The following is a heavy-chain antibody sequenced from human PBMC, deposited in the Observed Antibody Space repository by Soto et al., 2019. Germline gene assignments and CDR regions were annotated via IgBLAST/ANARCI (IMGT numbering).Heavy chain of an antibody. CDR2: IYYSGST. D-gene: IGHD4-17*01. J-gene: IGHJ4*02. CDR3: ARSPRYTDYGGNDLAYAFDY. Sequence: SETLSLTCTVSGGSISSYYWSWIRQPPGKGLEWIGYIYYSGSTNYNPSLKSRVTISVDTSKNQFSLKLSSVTAADTAVYYCARSPRYTDYGGNDLAYAFDYWGQGTPVTVSS. CDR1: GGSISSYY. V-gene: IGHV4-59*01.